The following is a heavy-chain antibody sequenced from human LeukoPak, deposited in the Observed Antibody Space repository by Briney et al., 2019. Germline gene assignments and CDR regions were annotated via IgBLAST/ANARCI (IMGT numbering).Heavy chain of an antibody. CDR1: GFTFSSYS. J-gene: IGHJ4*02. D-gene: IGHD5-24*01. CDR2: ISSSSSTI. CDR3: ARDEEMATIIPGGNFDY. Sequence: PGGSLRLSCAASGFTFSSYSMNWVRQAPGKGLEWVSYISSSSSTIYYADSVKGRFTISRDNSKNTLYLQMNSLRAEDTAVYYCARDEEMATIIPGGNFDYWGQGTLVTVSS. V-gene: IGHV3-48*01.